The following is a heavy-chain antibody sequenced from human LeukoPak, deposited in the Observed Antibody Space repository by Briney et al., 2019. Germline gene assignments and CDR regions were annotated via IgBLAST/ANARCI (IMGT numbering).Heavy chain of an antibody. J-gene: IGHJ4*02. CDR1: GFTFSSYW. V-gene: IGHV3-74*01. CDR3: ASPARLGDWDYFDY. D-gene: IGHD3-16*01. Sequence: GGSLRLSCAASGFTFSSYWRHWVRQAPGKGLVWVSRINSDGSSSSYADSVKGRFTISSDNAKNTLYLQMNSLRAEDTAVYYCASPARLGDWDYFDYWGQGTLVTVSS. CDR2: INSDGSSS.